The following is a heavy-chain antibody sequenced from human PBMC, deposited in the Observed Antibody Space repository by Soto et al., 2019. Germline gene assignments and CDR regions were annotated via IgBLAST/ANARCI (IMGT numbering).Heavy chain of an antibody. Sequence: PGESLKISCKGSGYSFTSYWIGWVRQMPGKGLEWMGIIYPGDSDTRYSPSFQGQVTISADKSISTAYLQMNSLRAEDTAVYYCAKDGDSITRNKPLDYWGQGTLVTVSS. J-gene: IGHJ4*02. CDR3: AKDGDSITRNKPLDY. CDR1: GYSFTSYW. D-gene: IGHD2-2*01. CDR2: IYPGDSDT. V-gene: IGHV5-51*01.